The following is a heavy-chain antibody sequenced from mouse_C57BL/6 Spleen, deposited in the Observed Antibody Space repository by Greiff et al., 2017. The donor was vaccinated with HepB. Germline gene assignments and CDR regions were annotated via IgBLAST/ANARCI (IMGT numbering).Heavy chain of an antibody. CDR2: IHPNSGST. Sequence: QVQLQQPGAELVKPGASVKLSCKASGYTFTSYWMHWVKQRPGQGLEWIGMIHPNSGSTNYNEKFKSKATLTVDKSSSTAYMQLSSLTSEDSAVYYCARKKEGGYYGYYFDYWGQGTTLTVSS. D-gene: IGHD2-3*01. J-gene: IGHJ2*01. CDR3: ARKKEGGYYGYYFDY. V-gene: IGHV1-64*01. CDR1: GYTFTSYW.